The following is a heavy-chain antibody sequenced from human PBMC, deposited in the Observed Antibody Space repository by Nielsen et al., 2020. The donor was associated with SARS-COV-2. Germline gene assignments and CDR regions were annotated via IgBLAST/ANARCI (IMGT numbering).Heavy chain of an antibody. V-gene: IGHV3-23*01. J-gene: IGHJ4*02. CDR3: ARDLELLTNYYALDY. CDR2: ISTNGGGT. D-gene: IGHD3-9*01. Sequence: GESLKISCVGSGFTFSSYAMSWVRQAPGKGLEWVSSISTNGGGTYYAESVKGRFTISRDNAKNSLDLQMNSLRDEDTAVYYCARDLELLTNYYALDYWGQGTLVTVSS. CDR1: GFTFSSYA.